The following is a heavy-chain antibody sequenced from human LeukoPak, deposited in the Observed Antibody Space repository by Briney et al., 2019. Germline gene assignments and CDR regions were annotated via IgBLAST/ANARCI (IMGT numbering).Heavy chain of an antibody. CDR3: ARAAVITFGAFDI. Sequence: GGSLRLSCAASGFTFSSYAMHWVRQAPGKRLEWVAVISYDGSNKYYADSVKGRFTISRDNSKNTLYLQMNSLRAEDTAVYYCARAAVITFGAFDIWGQGTMVTVSS. J-gene: IGHJ3*02. D-gene: IGHD3-22*01. CDR2: ISYDGSNK. CDR1: GFTFSSYA. V-gene: IGHV3-30*04.